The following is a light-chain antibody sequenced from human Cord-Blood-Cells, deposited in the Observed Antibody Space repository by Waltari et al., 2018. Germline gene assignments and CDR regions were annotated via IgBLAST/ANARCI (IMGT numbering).Light chain of an antibody. V-gene: IGLV1-40*01. CDR2: GHS. J-gene: IGLJ2*01. Sequence: QSVLTQPPSVSGAPGQRVTISCTGSSSNIGAGYEVHWYQQLPGPAPKLLIYGHSNRPSGVPDRFSGSKSGTSASLAITGLQAEDEADYYCQSYDSSLSGVVFGGGTKLTVL. CDR1: SSNIGAGYE. CDR3: QSYDSSLSGVV.